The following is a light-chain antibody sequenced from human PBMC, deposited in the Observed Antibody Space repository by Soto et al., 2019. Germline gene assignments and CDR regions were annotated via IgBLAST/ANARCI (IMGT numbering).Light chain of an antibody. J-gene: IGKJ3*01. V-gene: IGKV3-11*01. Sequence: DILLTQSPATRSLSPGERAPLSCRASQSVSSYLAWYQQKPGQAPRLLIYGRSNRATGIPARFSGSGSGTDFTLTISSLEPEDFAVYYCQQRSNWQFTFGPGTKVDIK. CDR3: QQRSNWQFT. CDR1: QSVSSY. CDR2: GRS.